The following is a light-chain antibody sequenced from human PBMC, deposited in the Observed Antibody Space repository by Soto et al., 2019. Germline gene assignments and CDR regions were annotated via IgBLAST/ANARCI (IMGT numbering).Light chain of an antibody. CDR3: HTWGRGIVV. Sequence: QLVLTQSPSASASLGASVNLTCTLTGGHSTYSIGWHQQQPQRGPRFLMRLNSDGSHSKGDGIPDRFSGSSSGAERFLTISSLQSEDEADYYCHTWGRGIVVFGGGTNLTVL. CDR2: LNSDGSH. J-gene: IGLJ2*01. V-gene: IGLV4-69*02. CDR1: GGHSTYS.